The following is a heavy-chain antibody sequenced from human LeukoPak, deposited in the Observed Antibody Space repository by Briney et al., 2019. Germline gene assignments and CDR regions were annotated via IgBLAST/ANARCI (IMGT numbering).Heavy chain of an antibody. CDR2: IRFDGSNT. CDR3: AKDYDFWSGYYSPNRGYFDY. Sequence: PGGSLRLSCAASGFTFSSSGMHWVRQAPGKGLEWVAFIRFDGSNTYYADSVKGRFTISRDNSKNTLYLQMNSLRAEDAAVYYCAKDYDFWSGYYSPNRGYFDYWGQGTLVTVSS. V-gene: IGHV3-30*02. J-gene: IGHJ4*02. CDR1: GFTFSSSG. D-gene: IGHD3-3*01.